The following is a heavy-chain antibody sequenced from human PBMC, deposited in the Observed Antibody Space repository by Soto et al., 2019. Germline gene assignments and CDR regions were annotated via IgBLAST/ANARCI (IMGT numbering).Heavy chain of an antibody. CDR1: GGSVSSGSYY. V-gene: IGHV4-61*01. Sequence: ETLSLTCTVSGGSVSSGSYYWSWIRQPPGKGLEWIGYIYYSGSTNYNPSLKSRVTISVDTSKNQFSLKLSSVTAADTAVYYCARAQFPITMVRGVWNWFDPWGQGTLVTVSS. CDR2: IYYSGST. D-gene: IGHD3-10*01. CDR3: ARAQFPITMVRGVWNWFDP. J-gene: IGHJ5*02.